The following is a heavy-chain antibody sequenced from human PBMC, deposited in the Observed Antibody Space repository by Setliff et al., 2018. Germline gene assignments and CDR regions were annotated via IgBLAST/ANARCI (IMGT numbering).Heavy chain of an antibody. D-gene: IGHD6-6*01. Sequence: GSLSLSCAASGFTFSSYAMHWVRQAPGKGLEWVAVISYDGSNKYYADSVKGRFTISRDNSNNTLYLQMNSLRAEDTAVYYCGRDRAPRSSVFLSQMKDWGQGTLVTVS. V-gene: IGHV3-30*04. J-gene: IGHJ4*02. CDR1: GFTFSSYA. CDR3: GRDRAPRSSVFLSQMKD. CDR2: ISYDGSNK.